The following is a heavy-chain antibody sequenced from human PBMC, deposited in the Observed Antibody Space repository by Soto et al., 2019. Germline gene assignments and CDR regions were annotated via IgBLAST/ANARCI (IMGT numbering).Heavy chain of an antibody. CDR3: ARGGTYYDYVWGSYRYPFSY. D-gene: IGHD3-16*02. CDR2: INHSGST. Sequence: SETLSLTCAVYGGSFSGYYWSWIRQPPGKGLEWIGEINHSGSTNYNPSLKSRVTISVDTSKNQFSLKLSSVTAADTAVYYCARGGTYYDYVWGSYRYPFSYWGQGTLVTVSS. CDR1: GGSFSGYY. V-gene: IGHV4-34*01. J-gene: IGHJ4*02.